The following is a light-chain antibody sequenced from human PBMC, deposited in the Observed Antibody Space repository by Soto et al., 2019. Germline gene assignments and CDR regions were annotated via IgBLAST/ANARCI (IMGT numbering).Light chain of an antibody. Sequence: QSALTQPPSASGSPGQSVAISCTGTASDSGGYTFVSWYQQHPGKAPKLLIYDVNKRPSGVPDRFSVSKSGNTASLTVSGHEAEYEPGNKCTAQGGTNPEVFGTGAKLT. CDR3: TAQGGTNPEV. CDR2: DVN. J-gene: IGLJ1*01. CDR1: ASDSGGYTF. V-gene: IGLV2-8*01.